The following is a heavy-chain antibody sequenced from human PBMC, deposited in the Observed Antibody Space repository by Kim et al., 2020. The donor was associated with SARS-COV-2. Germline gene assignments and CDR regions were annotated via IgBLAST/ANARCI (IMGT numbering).Heavy chain of an antibody. J-gene: IGHJ4*02. V-gene: IGHV5-51*01. CDR3: ARYTSGWFFDD. Sequence: TRYSPSFRGQVTISADKSISTAYLQWSSLKASDTAMYYCARYTSGWFFDDWGQGTLVTVSS. CDR2: T. D-gene: IGHD6-19*01.